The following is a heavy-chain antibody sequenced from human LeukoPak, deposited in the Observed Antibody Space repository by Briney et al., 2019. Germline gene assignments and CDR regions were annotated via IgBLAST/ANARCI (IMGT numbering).Heavy chain of an antibody. CDR2: IYYSGST. D-gene: IGHD3-22*01. V-gene: IGHV4-59*01. Sequence: SETLSLTCTVSGGSISSYYWSWIRQPPGKGLEWIGYIYYSGSTNYNPSLKSRVTISVDTSKNQLSLKLSSVTAADTAVYYCARGGGGSGYYYYWGQGTLVTVSS. CDR3: ARGGGGSGYYYY. J-gene: IGHJ4*02. CDR1: GGSISSYY.